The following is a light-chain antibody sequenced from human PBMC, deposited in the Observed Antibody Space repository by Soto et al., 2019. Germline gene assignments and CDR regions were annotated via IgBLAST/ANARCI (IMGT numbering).Light chain of an antibody. V-gene: IGKV3-11*01. CDR2: DAS. CDR1: QSVSSY. Sequence: EIVLTQSPATLSLSPGERATLSCRASQSVSSYLAWYQQKPGQAPRLLIYDASNRATGIPARFSGSGSGTEFNLTISSLQSEDFAVYFCQQYDDWLRLTFGQGTKVDIK. CDR3: QQYDDWLRLT. J-gene: IGKJ4*01.